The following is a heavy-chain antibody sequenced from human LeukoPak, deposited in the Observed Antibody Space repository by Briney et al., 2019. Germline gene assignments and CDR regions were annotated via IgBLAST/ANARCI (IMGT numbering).Heavy chain of an antibody. D-gene: IGHD3-3*01. CDR2: IYYSGST. V-gene: IGHV4-61*01. Sequence: SETLSLTCTVSGGSVSSGSYYWSWIRQPPGKGLEWIGYIYYSGSTNYNPSLKSQVTISVDTSKNQFSLKLSSVTAADTAVYYCAREYYDFWSGSFYFDYWGQGTLVTVSS. CDR1: GGSVSSGSYY. CDR3: AREYYDFWSGSFYFDY. J-gene: IGHJ4*02.